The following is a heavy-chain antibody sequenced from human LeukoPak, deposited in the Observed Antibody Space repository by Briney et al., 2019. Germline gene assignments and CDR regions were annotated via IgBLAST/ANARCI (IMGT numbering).Heavy chain of an antibody. D-gene: IGHD3-16*01. CDR3: ARARLSWDYYYYGMDV. V-gene: IGHV6-1*01. CDR1: GDSVSSISAA. J-gene: IGHJ6*02. CDR2: TYYRSEWYN. Sequence: SQTLSLTCAISGDSVSSISAAWNWIRQSPSRGLEWLGRTYYRSEWYNDYAVSVKSRITINPDTSKNQFSLQLNSVTPEDTAVYYCARARLSWDYYYYGMDVWGQGTTVTVSS.